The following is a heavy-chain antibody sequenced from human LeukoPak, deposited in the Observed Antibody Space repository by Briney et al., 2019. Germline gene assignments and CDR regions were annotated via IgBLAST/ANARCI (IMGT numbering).Heavy chain of an antibody. CDR1: GGSISRSSYY. V-gene: IGHV4-39*01. D-gene: IGHD3-22*01. CDR3: ARHDSSGPYNAFDI. Sequence: SETLSLTCTVSGGSISRSSYYWGWIRQPPGKGLEWIGSINYSGSTYYNASLKSRVTISVDTSKNQFSLKLRSVTAADTAVYYCARHDSSGPYNAFDIWGQGTMVTVSS. CDR2: INYSGST. J-gene: IGHJ3*02.